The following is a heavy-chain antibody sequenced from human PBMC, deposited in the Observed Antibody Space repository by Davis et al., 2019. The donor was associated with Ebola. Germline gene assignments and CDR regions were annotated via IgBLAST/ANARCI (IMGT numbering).Heavy chain of an antibody. Sequence: SLKISCAASGFTFDDYAMHWVRQAPGKGLEWVSGISWNSGSIGYADSVKGRFTISRDNAKNSLYLQMNSLRAEDTAVYYCARDITGTTPFDYWGQGTLVTVSS. V-gene: IGHV3-9*01. CDR3: ARDITGTTPFDY. D-gene: IGHD1-7*01. CDR2: ISWNSGSI. J-gene: IGHJ4*02. CDR1: GFTFDDYA.